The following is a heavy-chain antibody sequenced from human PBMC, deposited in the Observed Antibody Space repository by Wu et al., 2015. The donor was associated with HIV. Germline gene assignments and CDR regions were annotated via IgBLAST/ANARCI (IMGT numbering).Heavy chain of an antibody. CDR3: ASKAGTYYYDSSGYYSDAFDI. D-gene: IGHD3-22*01. V-gene: IGHV1-69*05. Sequence: QVQLVQSGAEVKKPGSSVKVSCKASGGTFSSYAISWVRQAPGQGLEWMGGIIPIFGTANYAQKFQGRVTITTDESTSTAYMELSSLRSEDTAVYYCASKAGTYYYDSSGYYSDAFDIWGQGTMVTVSS. J-gene: IGHJ3*02. CDR1: GGTFSSYA. CDR2: IIPIFGTA.